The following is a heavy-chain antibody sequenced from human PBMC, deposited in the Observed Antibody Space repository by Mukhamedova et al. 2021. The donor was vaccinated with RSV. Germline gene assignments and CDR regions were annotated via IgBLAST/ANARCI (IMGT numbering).Heavy chain of an antibody. Sequence: HWVRQAPGQGLEWMGWINPNSGGTNYAQKFQGRVTMTRDTSISTAYMELSRLRSDDTAVYYCAREREGRNYSDSSGYPYYYYGM. D-gene: IGHD3-22*01. V-gene: IGHV1-2*02. CDR2: INPNSGGT. J-gene: IGHJ6*01. CDR3: AREREGRNYSDSSGYPYYYYGM.